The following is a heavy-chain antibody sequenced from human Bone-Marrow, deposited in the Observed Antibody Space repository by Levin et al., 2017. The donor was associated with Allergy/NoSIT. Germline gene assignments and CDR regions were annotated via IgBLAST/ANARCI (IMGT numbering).Heavy chain of an antibody. CDR3: ARDPPQA. CDR1: GGTLSSNA. J-gene: IGHJ5*02. CDR2: IMPLLDTA. Sequence: SVKVSCKASGGTLSSNAISWVRQAPGQGLEWVGGIMPLLDTANYAQKFQGRVTITTDKSTHTAYMEVRGLTYEDTAVYYCARDPPQAWGQGTLVTVSS. V-gene: IGHV1-69*10.